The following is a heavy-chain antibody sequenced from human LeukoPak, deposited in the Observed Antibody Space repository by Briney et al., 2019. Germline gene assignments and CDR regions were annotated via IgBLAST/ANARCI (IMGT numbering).Heavy chain of an antibody. D-gene: IGHD2/OR15-2a*01. CDR1: GGTLSSYA. CDR3: ARDLAASIMDV. J-gene: IGHJ6*03. V-gene: IGHV1-69*05. Sequence: GASVKVSCKASGGTLSSYAISWVRQAPGQGLEWMGRIIPIFGTANYAQKFQGRVTITTDESTSTAYMELSSLRSEDTAVYYCARDLAASIMDVWGKGTTVTVSS. CDR2: IIPIFGTA.